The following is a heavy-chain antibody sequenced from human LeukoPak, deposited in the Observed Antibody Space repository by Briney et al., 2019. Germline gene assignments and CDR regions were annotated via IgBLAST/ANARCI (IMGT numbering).Heavy chain of an antibody. V-gene: IGHV3-30*04. Sequence: GGSLRLSCAASGFTFSSYAMHWVRQAPGKGLEWVAAISYDGSNKYYADSVKGRFTISRDNSKNTLYLQMNSLRAEDTAVYYCARGGIDHSSSWYSLDYWGQGTLVTVSS. J-gene: IGHJ4*02. D-gene: IGHD6-13*01. CDR3: ARGGIDHSSSWYSLDY. CDR1: GFTFSSYA. CDR2: ISYDGSNK.